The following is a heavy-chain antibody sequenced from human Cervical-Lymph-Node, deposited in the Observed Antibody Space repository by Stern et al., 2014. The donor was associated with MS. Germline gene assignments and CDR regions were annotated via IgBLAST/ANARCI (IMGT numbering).Heavy chain of an antibody. J-gene: IGHJ5*02. Sequence: VQLVESGGGLVQPGGSLRLACAASGFTFSSYPMNWVRQAPGKGPEWISYINTVATNIYYADSVKGRFTISRDNAKISLFLQMNSLRADDTAVYYCARGLPNTGYDPWGQGTLVTVSS. V-gene: IGHV3-48*01. CDR1: GFTFSSYP. CDR2: INTVATNI. CDR3: ARGLPNTGYDP. D-gene: IGHD6-25*01.